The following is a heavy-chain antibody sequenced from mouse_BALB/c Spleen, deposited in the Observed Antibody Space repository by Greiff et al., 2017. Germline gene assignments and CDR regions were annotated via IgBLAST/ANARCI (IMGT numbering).Heavy chain of an antibody. J-gene: IGHJ3*01. D-gene: IGHD1-1*01. CDR2: IWAGGST. Sequence: QVQLQQSGPGLVAPSQSLSITCTVSGFSLTSYGVHWVRQPPGKGLEWLGVIWAGGSTNYNSALMSRLSISKDNSKSQVFLKMNSLQTDDTAMYYCARGGPYGSLAYWGQGTLVTVSA. CDR1: GFSLTSYG. CDR3: ARGGPYGSLAY. V-gene: IGHV2-9*02.